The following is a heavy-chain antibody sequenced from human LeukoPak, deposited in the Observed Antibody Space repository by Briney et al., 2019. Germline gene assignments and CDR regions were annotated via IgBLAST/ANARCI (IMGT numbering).Heavy chain of an antibody. Sequence: ASVKVSCKASGGTFSSYAISWVRQAPGQGLEWMGGIIPTFGTANYAQKLQGRVTITTDESTSTAYMELSSLRSEDTAVYYCARGRSGYSYGLGPGAFDIWGQGTMVTVSS. J-gene: IGHJ3*02. V-gene: IGHV1-69*05. D-gene: IGHD5-18*01. CDR2: IIPTFGTA. CDR1: GGTFSSYA. CDR3: ARGRSGYSYGLGPGAFDI.